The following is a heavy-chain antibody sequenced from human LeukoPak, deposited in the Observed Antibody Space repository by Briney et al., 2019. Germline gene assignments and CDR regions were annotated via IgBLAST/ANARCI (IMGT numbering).Heavy chain of an antibody. CDR1: GFTVSSNY. D-gene: IGHD3-3*01. Sequence: LRLSCAASGFTVSSNYMSWVRQPPGKGLEWIGYIYYSGSTYYNPSLKSRVTISVDTSKNQFSLKLSSVTAADTAVYYCAREPNHYDFWSGYSNYYYYMDVWGKGTTVTVSS. V-gene: IGHV4-30-4*08. CDR3: AREPNHYDFWSGYSNYYYYMDV. CDR2: IYYSGST. J-gene: IGHJ6*03.